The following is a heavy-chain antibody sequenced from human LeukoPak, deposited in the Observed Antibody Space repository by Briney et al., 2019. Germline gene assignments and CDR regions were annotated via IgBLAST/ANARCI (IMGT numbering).Heavy chain of an antibody. CDR2: VSAYADDT. Sequence: ASVKVSCKASGYTFISYGISWVRQAPGQGLEWMGWVSAYADDTNYVQKFQGRVTMTTDTSTSTAYMELRSLRFDDTAVYYCARDCIGCHGFDYWGQGTLDTVSS. V-gene: IGHV1-18*01. CDR3: ARDCIGCHGFDY. J-gene: IGHJ4*02. CDR1: GYTFISYG. D-gene: IGHD2-15*01.